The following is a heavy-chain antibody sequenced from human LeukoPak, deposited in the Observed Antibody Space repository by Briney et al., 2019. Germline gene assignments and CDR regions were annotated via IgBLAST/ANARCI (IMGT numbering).Heavy chain of an antibody. D-gene: IGHD6-19*01. CDR3: ARDYSSGIAVAPYYYYGMDV. CDR2: ISAYNGNT. V-gene: IGHV1-18*01. J-gene: IGHJ6*02. CDR1: GYTLTSYG. Sequence: ASVKVSCKASGYTLTSYGISWVRQAPGQGLEWMGRISAYNGNTNYAQKLQGRVTMTTDTSTSTAYMELRSLRSDDTAVYYCARDYSSGIAVAPYYYYGMDVWGQGTTVTVSS.